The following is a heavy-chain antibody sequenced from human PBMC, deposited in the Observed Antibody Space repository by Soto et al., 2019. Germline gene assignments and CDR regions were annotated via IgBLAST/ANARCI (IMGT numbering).Heavy chain of an antibody. CDR2: ISAYNGNT. D-gene: IGHD3-16*01. CDR1: GYTFTSYC. CDR3: ARVLNYDYIWGFDP. J-gene: IGHJ5*02. V-gene: IGHV1-18*01. Sequence: GASVKVSCKASGYTFTSYCISWVRQAPGQGLEWMGWISAYNGNTNYAQKLQGRVTMTTDTSTSTAYMELRSLRSDDTAVYYCARVLNYDYIWGFDPWGQGTLVTVSS.